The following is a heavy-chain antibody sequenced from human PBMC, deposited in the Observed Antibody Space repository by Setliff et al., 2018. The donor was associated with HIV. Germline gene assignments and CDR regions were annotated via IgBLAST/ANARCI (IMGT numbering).Heavy chain of an antibody. V-gene: IGHV1-69*13. CDR1: GGTLRSQA. J-gene: IGHJ6*02. D-gene: IGHD2-15*01. CDR2: LISMFKIP. CDR3: ARGGWSGGGPHHYSYYYLDV. Sequence: SVKVSCQTSGGTLRSQAISWVRQAPGQGLEWMGGLISMFKIPQIEQKFQGRVTITADESTSTAYMGLSSLTSEDTAVYYCARGGWSGGGPHHYSYYYLDVWGQGTAVTVSS.